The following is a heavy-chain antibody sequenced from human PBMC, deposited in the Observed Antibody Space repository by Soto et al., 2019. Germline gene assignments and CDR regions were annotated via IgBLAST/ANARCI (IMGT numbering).Heavy chain of an antibody. CDR3: ARGRGYCGGTNCYLDY. J-gene: IGHJ4*02. Sequence: SLRLSCAASGFTFSSYAMHWVRQAPGKGLEWVAAISFDGRNKYYADSVKGRFTISRDNAKNSLYLQMNSLRDDDTAVYYCARGRGYCGGTNCYLDYWGQGALVTVSS. V-gene: IGHV3-30*04. D-gene: IGHD2-21*01. CDR1: GFTFSSYA. CDR2: ISFDGRNK.